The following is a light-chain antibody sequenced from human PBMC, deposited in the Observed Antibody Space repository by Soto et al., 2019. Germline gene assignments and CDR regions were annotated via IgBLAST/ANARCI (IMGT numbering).Light chain of an antibody. CDR1: SSDVGGYNY. CDR2: EVS. V-gene: IGLV2-8*01. J-gene: IGLJ2*01. CDR3: SSYAGSNIS. Sequence: QSVLTQPPSASGSPGQSVTISCTGPSSDVGGYNYVSWYQQHPGKAPKLMIYEVSKRPSGVPDRFSGSKSGNAASLPGSGLQDEDEADYCCSSYAGSNISFGGGTKLTVL.